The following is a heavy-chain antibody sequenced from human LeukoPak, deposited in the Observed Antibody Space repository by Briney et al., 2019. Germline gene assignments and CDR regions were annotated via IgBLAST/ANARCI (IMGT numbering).Heavy chain of an antibody. CDR2: ISYDGNSQ. J-gene: IGHJ3*01. Sequence: GGSLTLSCAASGFTFSNYAIHWVRQAPGRGLEWVAAISYDGNSQHYGAPVKGRFTISRDNAKNSLYLQMNSLRAEDTAVYYCASHTVVVTATHDAFAFWGQGTMVTVSS. CDR3: ASHTVVVTATHDAFAF. V-gene: IGHV3-30*03. CDR1: GFTFSNYA. D-gene: IGHD2-21*02.